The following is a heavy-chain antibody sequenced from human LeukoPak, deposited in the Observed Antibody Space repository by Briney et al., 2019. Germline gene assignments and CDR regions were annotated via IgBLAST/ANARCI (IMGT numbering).Heavy chain of an antibody. Sequence: GGSLRLSCAASGFTFSSHSMNWVRQAPGKGLEWVSYISRSSSIIYYADSVKGRFTISRDDAKNSLYLQMNSLRAEDTAIYYCVKGGGPSYKYNAFDLWGQGTMVTVYS. CDR1: GFTFSSHS. J-gene: IGHJ3*01. V-gene: IGHV3-48*04. CDR2: ISRSSSII. D-gene: IGHD2-15*01. CDR3: VKGGGPSYKYNAFDL.